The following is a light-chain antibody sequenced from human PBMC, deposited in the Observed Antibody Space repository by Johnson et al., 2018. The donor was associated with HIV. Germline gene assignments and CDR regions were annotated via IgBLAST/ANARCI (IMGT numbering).Light chain of an antibody. V-gene: IGLV1-51*01. Sequence: QAVLTQPPSVSAAPGQKVTISCSGSSSNIGNSYVSWYQQLPGTAPKLLIYDNNKRPSGIPDRFSGSKSGTSATLGITGLQTGDEADYYCGTWDSSLSVPGVGSGTKVTAL. CDR1: SSNIGNSY. CDR2: DNN. CDR3: GTWDSSLSVPG. J-gene: IGLJ1*01.